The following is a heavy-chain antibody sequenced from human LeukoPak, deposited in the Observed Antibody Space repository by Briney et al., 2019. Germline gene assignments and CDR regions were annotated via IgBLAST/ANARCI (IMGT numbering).Heavy chain of an antibody. CDR1: GFTFSGSA. CDR3: AKERPQTYYDFWSGRAYYYYGMDV. CDR2: ISYDGSNK. J-gene: IGHJ6*02. D-gene: IGHD3-3*01. V-gene: IGHV3-30*04. Sequence: GGSLRLSCAASGFTFSGSAMHWVRQAPGKGLEWVAVISYDGSNKYYADSVKGRFTISRDSSKNTLYLQMNSLRAEDTAVYYCAKERPQTYYDFWSGRAYYYYGMDVWGQGTTVTVSS.